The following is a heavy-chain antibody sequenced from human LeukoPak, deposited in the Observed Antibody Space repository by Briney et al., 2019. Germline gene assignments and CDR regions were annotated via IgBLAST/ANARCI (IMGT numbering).Heavy chain of an antibody. CDR1: GFTFSNAW. CDR3: TTDTAMTYDAFDI. Sequence: GGSLRLSCAASGFTFSNAWMSWVRQAPGKGLEWVGRIKSKTDGGTTDYAAPVKGRFTISRDDSKNTLYLQMDSLKTEDTAVYYCTTDTAMTYDAFDIWGQGTMVTVSS. D-gene: IGHD5-18*01. V-gene: IGHV3-15*01. J-gene: IGHJ3*02. CDR2: IKSKTDGGTT.